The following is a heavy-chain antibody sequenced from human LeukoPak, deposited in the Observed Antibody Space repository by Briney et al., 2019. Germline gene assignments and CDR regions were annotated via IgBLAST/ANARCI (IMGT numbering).Heavy chain of an antibody. Sequence: GGSLRLSCAASGFTFSSYAMSWVRQAPGKGLEWVSAISGSGGSTYYADSVKGRFTISRDNSKNTLYLQMNSLRAEDTAVYYCAKYRSIAAAGRNYYYGMDVWGKGTTVTVSS. CDR3: AKYRSIAAAGRNYYYGMDV. CDR1: GFTFSSYA. D-gene: IGHD6-13*01. J-gene: IGHJ6*04. CDR2: ISGSGGST. V-gene: IGHV3-23*01.